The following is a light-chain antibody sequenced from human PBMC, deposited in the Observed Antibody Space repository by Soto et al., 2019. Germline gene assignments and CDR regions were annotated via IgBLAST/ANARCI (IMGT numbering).Light chain of an antibody. CDR2: NDD. J-gene: IGLJ3*02. CDR3: AAWDDSLTGRV. Sequence: QSVLTQSPSASGTPGRRITISCSGSGSNSGPNYVYWFQQFPGTAPKLLIYNDDQRPSGVPDRFSGSKSGTSASLGISGLRSEDEADYYCAAWDDSLTGRVFGGGTKVTVL. CDR1: GSNSGPNY. V-gene: IGLV1-47*02.